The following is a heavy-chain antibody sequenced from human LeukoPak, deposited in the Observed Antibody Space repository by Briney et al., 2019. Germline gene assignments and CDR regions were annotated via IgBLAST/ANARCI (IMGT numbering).Heavy chain of an antibody. CDR2: INPEGGST. CDR3: ASSYCSSTSCYTGMVY. J-gene: IGHJ4*02. V-gene: IGHV1-46*01. D-gene: IGHD2-2*02. Sequence: ASVKVSCKASGYTFTSYYMHWVRQAPGQGLEWVGLINPEGGSTSYAQKFQGRVTITRDTSASTAYMELSSLRSEDTAVYYCASSYCSSTSCYTGMVYWGQGTLVTVSS. CDR1: GYTFTSYY.